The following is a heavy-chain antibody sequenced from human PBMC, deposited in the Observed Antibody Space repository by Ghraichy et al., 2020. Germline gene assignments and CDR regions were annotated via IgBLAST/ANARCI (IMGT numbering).Heavy chain of an antibody. J-gene: IGHJ4*02. CDR2: INPSGGST. Sequence: ASVKVSCKASGYTFTSYYMHWVRQAPGQGLEWMGIINPSGGSTSYAQKFQGRVTMTRDTSTSTVYMELSSLRSEDTAVYYCARVGYVKGIAVAAGFDYWGQGTLVTVSS. D-gene: IGHD6-19*01. CDR3: ARVGYVKGIAVAAGFDY. CDR1: GYTFTSYY. V-gene: IGHV1-46*01.